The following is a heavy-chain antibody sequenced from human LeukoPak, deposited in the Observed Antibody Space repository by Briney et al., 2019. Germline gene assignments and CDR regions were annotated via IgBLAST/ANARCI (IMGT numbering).Heavy chain of an antibody. CDR2: ISSSSSTI. CDR1: GFTFSSYS. J-gene: IGHJ4*02. V-gene: IGHV3-48*02. Sequence: GGSLRLSCAASGFTFSSYSMNWVRQAPGKGLEWVSYISSSSSTIYYADSVKGRFTISRDNAKNTLYLQMNSLRDEDTAVFYCARSRYDYIWGIDYWGQGTLVTISS. D-gene: IGHD3-16*01. CDR3: ARSRYDYIWGIDY.